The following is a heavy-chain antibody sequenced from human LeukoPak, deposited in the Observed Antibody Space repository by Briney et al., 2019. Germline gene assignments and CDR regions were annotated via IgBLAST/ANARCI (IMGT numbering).Heavy chain of an antibody. CDR3: AKDIGPAFSPYGMDV. V-gene: IGHV3-43*02. CDR2: ISGDGGST. CDR1: GFTFDDYA. Sequence: GGSLRLSCAASGFTFDDYAMHWVRQAPGKGLEWVSLISGDGGSTYYADSVKGRFTISRDNSKNSLYLQMNSLRTEDTALYYCAKDIGPAFSPYGMDVWGQGTTVTVSS. D-gene: IGHD2-15*01. J-gene: IGHJ6*02.